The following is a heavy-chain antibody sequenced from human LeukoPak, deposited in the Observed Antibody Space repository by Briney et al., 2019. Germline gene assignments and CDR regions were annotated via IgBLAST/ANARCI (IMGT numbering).Heavy chain of an antibody. CDR2: INWNSATI. CDR3: ARDDNYDSSGYYLDY. Sequence: GGSLRLSCAASGFTFDDYGMHWARQAPGKGLEWVSGINWNSATIAYADSVKGRFTISRDNAKNSLYLQMNSLRAEDTAVYYCARDDNYDSSGYYLDYWGQGTLVTVSS. J-gene: IGHJ4*02. D-gene: IGHD3-22*01. V-gene: IGHV3-9*01. CDR1: GFTFDDYG.